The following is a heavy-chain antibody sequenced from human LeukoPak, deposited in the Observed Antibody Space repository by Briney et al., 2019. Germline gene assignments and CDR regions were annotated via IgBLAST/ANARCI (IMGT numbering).Heavy chain of an antibody. D-gene: IGHD1-26*01. CDR1: GGSISSSSYY. J-gene: IGHJ4*02. CDR3: ARVFPTLSGSSAIDY. Sequence: PSETLSLTCTVSGGSISSSSYYWGWIRQPPGKGLEWIGSIYYSGSTYYNPSLKSRVTISVDTSKNQFSLKLSSVTAADTAVYYCARVFPTLSGSSAIDYWGQGTLVTVSS. CDR2: IYYSGST. V-gene: IGHV4-39*01.